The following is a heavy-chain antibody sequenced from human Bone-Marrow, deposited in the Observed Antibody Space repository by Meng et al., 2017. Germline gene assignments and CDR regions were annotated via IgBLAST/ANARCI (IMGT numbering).Heavy chain of an antibody. CDR3: QGGSGSYFDY. CDR2: IRSKAYGGTT. Sequence: GGTLRLSCTASGFTFGDYAMSWVCQAPGQGLELVGLIRSKAYGGTTEYAASVKRGFTISRDDSKSIAYLQMYSLKTEDTAVYYCQGGSGSYFDYWCQGTLVTVSS. V-gene: IGHV3-49*04. D-gene: IGHD3-10*01. J-gene: IGHJ4*02. CDR1: GFTFGDYA.